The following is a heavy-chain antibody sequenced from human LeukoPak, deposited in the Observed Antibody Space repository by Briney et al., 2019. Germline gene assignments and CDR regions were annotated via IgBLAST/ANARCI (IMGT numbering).Heavy chain of an antibody. J-gene: IGHJ4*02. CDR3: AHGRIAARLFDY. D-gene: IGHD6-6*01. CDR1: ACSLSTSGVG. V-gene: IGHV2-5*02. CDR2: IYWDDDK. Sequence: SGPTLVKPTQTLTLTCTFSACSLSTSGVGVGWIRQPPGKALEWLALIYWDDDKRYSPSLKSRLTITKDTSKNQVVLTMTNMDPVDTATYYCAHGRIAARLFDYWGQGTLVTVSS.